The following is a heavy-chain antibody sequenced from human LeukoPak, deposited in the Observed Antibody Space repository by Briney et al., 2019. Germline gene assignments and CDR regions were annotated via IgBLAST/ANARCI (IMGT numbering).Heavy chain of an antibody. CDR1: SGSISSGSYY. D-gene: IGHD1-26*01. Sequence: SETLSLTCTVSSGSISSGSYYWSWIRQPAGKGLEWIGRIYTSGSTNYNPSLKSRVTISVDTSKNQFSLKLSSVTAADTAVYYCARADGYSGSYYDYYYYYMDVWGKGTTVTVSS. CDR3: ARADGYSGSYYDYYYYYMDV. J-gene: IGHJ6*03. CDR2: IYTSGST. V-gene: IGHV4-61*02.